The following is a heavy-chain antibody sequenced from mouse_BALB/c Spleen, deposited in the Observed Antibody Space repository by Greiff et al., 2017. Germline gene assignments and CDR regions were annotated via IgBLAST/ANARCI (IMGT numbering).Heavy chain of an antibody. V-gene: IGHV1-80*01. CDR2: IYPGDGDT. Sequence: LQESGAELVRPGSSVKISCKASGYAFSSYWMNWVKQRPGQGLEWIGQIYPGDGDTNYNGKFKGKATLTADKSSSTAYMQLSSLTSEDSAVYFCARGGLSSWFAYWGQGTLVTVSA. CDR1: GYAFSSYW. D-gene: IGHD2-2*01. CDR3: ARGGLSSWFAY. J-gene: IGHJ3*01.